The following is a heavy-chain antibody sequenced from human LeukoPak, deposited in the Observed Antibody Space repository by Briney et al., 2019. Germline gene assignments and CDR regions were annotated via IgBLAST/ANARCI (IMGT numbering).Heavy chain of an antibody. Sequence: GASVEVSCKASGYTFTSYGTSWVRQAPGQGLEWMGWISAYNGNTNYAQKLQGRVTMTTDTSTSTAYMELRSLRSDDTAVYYCARDLRGYSGYDKYYYYGMDVWGQGTTVTVSS. CDR3: ARDLRGYSGYDKYYYYGMDV. D-gene: IGHD5-12*01. CDR1: GYTFTSYG. J-gene: IGHJ6*02. CDR2: ISAYNGNT. V-gene: IGHV1-18*01.